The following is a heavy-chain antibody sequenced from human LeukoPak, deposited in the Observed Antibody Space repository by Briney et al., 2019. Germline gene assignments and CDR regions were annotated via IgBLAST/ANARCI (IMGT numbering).Heavy chain of an antibody. V-gene: IGHV1-18*01. J-gene: IGHJ3*02. CDR2: ISAYNGNT. CDR1: GYTFTSYG. D-gene: IGHD2-21*02. Sequence: GASVKVSCKASGYTFTSYGFSWVRQAPGQGLEWMGWISAYNGNTNYAQKFQGRVTMTTDTSTSTAYMELRSLRSDDTAVYYCARGAYCGGDCSSSDAFDIWGRGTMVSVSS. CDR3: ARGAYCGGDCSSSDAFDI.